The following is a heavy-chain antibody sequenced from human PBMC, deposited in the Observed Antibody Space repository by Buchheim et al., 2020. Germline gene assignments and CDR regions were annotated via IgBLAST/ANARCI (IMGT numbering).Heavy chain of an antibody. Sequence: QLQLQESGPGLVKPSETLSLTCTVSGGSISSSSYYWGWIRQPPGKGLEWIGSIYYSGSTYYNPSLKSRVTISVDTSKNQFSLKLSSVTAADTAVYYCARNKQQLWLLDWFDPWGQGTL. CDR1: GGSISSSSYY. J-gene: IGHJ5*02. CDR3: ARNKQQLWLLDWFDP. CDR2: IYYSGST. V-gene: IGHV4-39*01. D-gene: IGHD5-18*01.